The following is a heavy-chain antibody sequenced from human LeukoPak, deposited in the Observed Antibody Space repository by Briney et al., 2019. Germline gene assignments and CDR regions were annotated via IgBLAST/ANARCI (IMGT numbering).Heavy chain of an antibody. V-gene: IGHV3-21*06. J-gene: IGHJ6*02. CDR2: ISSTSSYI. Sequence: GGSLRLSCAASGFTFSNYNFYWVRQAPGKGLEWVSSISSTSSYIYYADSVKGRFTISRDNAKNSLYLQMNSLRAEDTAVYYCAKYCGGDCYGMDVWGQGTTVTVSS. D-gene: IGHD2-21*01. CDR3: AKYCGGDCYGMDV. CDR1: GFTFSNYN.